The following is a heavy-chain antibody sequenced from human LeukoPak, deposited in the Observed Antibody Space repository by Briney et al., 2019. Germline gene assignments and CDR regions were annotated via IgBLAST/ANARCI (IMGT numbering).Heavy chain of an antibody. V-gene: IGHV3-11*04. CDR2: ISSSGSTI. CDR3: ARVALYCSGGSCRGPNWFDP. J-gene: IGHJ5*02. D-gene: IGHD2-15*01. Sequence: GGSLRLSCAASEFSVGSNYMTWVRQAPGKGLEWVSYISSSGSTIYYADSVKGRFTISRDNAKNSLYLQMNSLRAEDTAVYYCARVALYCSGGSCRGPNWFDPWGQGTLVTVSS. CDR1: EFSVGSNY.